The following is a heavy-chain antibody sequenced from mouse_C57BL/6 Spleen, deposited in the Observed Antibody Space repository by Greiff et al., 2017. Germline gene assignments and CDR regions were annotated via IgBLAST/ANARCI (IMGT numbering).Heavy chain of an antibody. J-gene: IGHJ2*01. D-gene: IGHD1-1*01. CDR3: ASTVVASFDY. CDR2: IDSSDSET. CDR1: GYTFTSYW. Sequence: VQLQQPGAELVRPGSSVKLSCKASGYTFTSYWMHWVKQRPIQGLEWIGNIDSSDSETHYNQKFKDKATLTVDKSSSTAYMQLSSLTSEDSAVYYCASTVVASFDYWGQGTTLTVSS. V-gene: IGHV1-52*01.